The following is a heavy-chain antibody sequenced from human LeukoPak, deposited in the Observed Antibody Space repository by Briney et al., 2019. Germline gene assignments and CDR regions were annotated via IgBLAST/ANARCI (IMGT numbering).Heavy chain of an antibody. CDR2: INTKSKTI. Sequence: GGSLRLSCAASGFAFSTYTMNWVRQAPGKGLEWVSFINTKSKTIYYADSVKGRFTISRDNGKSSLYLQMNSLRAEDTALYYCVRDRNWAFDYWGQGTLVTVSS. J-gene: IGHJ4*02. V-gene: IGHV3-48*01. CDR3: VRDRNWAFDY. CDR1: GFAFSTYT. D-gene: IGHD7-27*01.